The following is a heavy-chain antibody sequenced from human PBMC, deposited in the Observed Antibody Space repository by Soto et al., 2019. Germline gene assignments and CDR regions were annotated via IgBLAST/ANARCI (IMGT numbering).Heavy chain of an antibody. CDR2: ISGSGGST. V-gene: IGHV3-23*01. J-gene: IGHJ3*02. D-gene: IGHD2-21*02. CDR3: AKPGTVAVAAIKGLDAFDI. CDR1: GFTFSSYA. Sequence: GGSLRLSCAASGFTFSSYAMTWVRQAPGQGLEWVSTISGSGGSTYSGDSVKGRFTISRDNSKNTLYLQMNSLRAEDTAIYYCAKPGTVAVAAIKGLDAFDIWXQGTMVTVSS.